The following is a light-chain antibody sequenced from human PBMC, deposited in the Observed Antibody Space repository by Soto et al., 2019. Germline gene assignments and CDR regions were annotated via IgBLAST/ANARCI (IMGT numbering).Light chain of an antibody. V-gene: IGKV1-39*01. J-gene: IGKJ1*01. Sequence: DIQLTQSPSSLSASVGDRVTITCRASQSIRSYLNWYQQKPGKAPKLLIYAASSLQTGVSSRFSGSGSGTDFTLTISSLQPEDFATYYCQESYSTPRTFGPGTKVDIK. CDR3: QESYSTPRT. CDR1: QSIRSY. CDR2: AAS.